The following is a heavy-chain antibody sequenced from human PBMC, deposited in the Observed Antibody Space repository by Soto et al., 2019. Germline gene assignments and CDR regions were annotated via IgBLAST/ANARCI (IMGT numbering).Heavy chain of an antibody. Sequence: GASVKVSCKASGYTFASNYLQWVRQAPGQGLEWMGIINPSGGSTSYAQKFQGRVTMTRDTSTSTVYMELSSLRSEDTAVFYCARARTLEGGNSVFDYWGQGTLVTVSS. CDR1: GYTFASNY. V-gene: IGHV1-46*01. J-gene: IGHJ4*02. CDR2: INPSGGST. D-gene: IGHD2-21*02. CDR3: ARARTLEGGNSVFDY.